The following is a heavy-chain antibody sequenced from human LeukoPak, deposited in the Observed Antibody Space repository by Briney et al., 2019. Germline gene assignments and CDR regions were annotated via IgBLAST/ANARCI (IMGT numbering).Heavy chain of an antibody. Sequence: ASVKVSCKASGYTFTSYGISWVRQAPGQGLEWMGWISAYNGNTNYAQKFQGRVTMTRDTSISTAYMGLSRLRSDDTAVYFCFWFSESSGLHDYWGQGTLVTVSS. V-gene: IGHV1-18*01. CDR2: ISAYNGNT. J-gene: IGHJ4*02. D-gene: IGHD6-19*01. CDR3: FWFSESSGLHDY. CDR1: GYTFTSYG.